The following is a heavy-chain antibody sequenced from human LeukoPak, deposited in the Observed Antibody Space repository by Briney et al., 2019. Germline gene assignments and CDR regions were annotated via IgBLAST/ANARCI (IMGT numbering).Heavy chain of an antibody. D-gene: IGHD3-10*01. J-gene: IGHJ4*02. CDR1: GFTFSTYV. V-gene: IGHV3-30-3*01. Sequence: GGSLRLSCAASGFTFSTYVIHWVRQAPGKGLEWVAVISYDGSSEYYADSVEGRFTIFRDNSKDTLYLQMNSLRTEDTAVYYCARVPYVSGTFDYWGQGTLVTVSS. CDR2: ISYDGSSE. CDR3: ARVPYVSGTFDY.